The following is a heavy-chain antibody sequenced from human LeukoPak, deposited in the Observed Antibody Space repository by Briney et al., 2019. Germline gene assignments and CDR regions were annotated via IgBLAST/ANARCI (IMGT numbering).Heavy chain of an antibody. D-gene: IGHD5-18*01. V-gene: IGHV3-21*04. CDR1: GFTFSSFS. Sequence: KPGGSLRLSCAASGFTFSSFSINWVRQAPGKGLEWVSSIDSSSNYIYYADSVKGRFTISRDNSKNTLYLQVNSLRAEDTALYYCAKALGPTYSYGLDCWGQGTLVTVSS. CDR3: AKALGPTYSYGLDC. J-gene: IGHJ4*02. CDR2: IDSSSNYI.